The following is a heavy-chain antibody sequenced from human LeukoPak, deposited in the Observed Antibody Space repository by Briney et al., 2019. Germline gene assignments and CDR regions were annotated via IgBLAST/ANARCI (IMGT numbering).Heavy chain of an antibody. CDR1: GFTFSSYG. Sequence: QPGGSLRLSCAASGFTFSSYGMHWVRQAPGKGLEWVAFIRYDGSNKYYADSVKGRFTISRDNSKSTLYLQMNSLRAEDTAVYYCAKGPQYYFDYWGQGTLVTVSS. V-gene: IGHV3-30*02. CDR3: AKGPQYYFDY. D-gene: IGHD1-14*01. CDR2: IRYDGSNK. J-gene: IGHJ4*02.